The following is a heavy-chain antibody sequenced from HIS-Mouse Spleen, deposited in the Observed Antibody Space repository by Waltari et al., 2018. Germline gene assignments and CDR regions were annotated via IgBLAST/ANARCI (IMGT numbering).Heavy chain of an antibody. CDR1: GLTVSSNY. Sequence: EVQLVESGGGLVQPGGSLRLSCAASGLTVSSNYISWVRQAPGKGLEWVSVIYSGGSTYYADSVKGRFTISRDNSKNTLYLQMNSLRAEDTAVYYCAAHVDIVATTGNDAFDIWGQGTMVTVSS. CDR2: IYSGGST. V-gene: IGHV3-66*01. CDR3: AAHVDIVATTGNDAFDI. J-gene: IGHJ3*02. D-gene: IGHD5-12*01.